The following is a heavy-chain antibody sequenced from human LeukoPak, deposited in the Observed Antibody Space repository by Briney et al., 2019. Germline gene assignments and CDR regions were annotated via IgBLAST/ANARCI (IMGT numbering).Heavy chain of an antibody. D-gene: IGHD2-21*02. CDR3: VREDTPATANY. V-gene: IGHV3-23*01. Sequence: GGSLRLSCAASGFTVSSYYMSWVRQAPGKGLEWVSAISGGGDITYYADSVTGRFTISRDNSKDTLFLQMHSLRPGDTAVYYCVREDTPATANYWGQGTLVTISS. CDR1: GFTVSSYY. J-gene: IGHJ4*02. CDR2: ISGGGDIT.